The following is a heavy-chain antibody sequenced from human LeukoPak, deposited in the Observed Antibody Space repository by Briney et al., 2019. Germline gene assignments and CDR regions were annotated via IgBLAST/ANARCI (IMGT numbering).Heavy chain of an antibody. V-gene: IGHV4-59*11. D-gene: IGHD2-21*02. CDR3: ARAGGDPHYYYYYYMDV. CDR1: GGSISSHY. J-gene: IGHJ6*03. Sequence: SETLSLTCTVSGGSISSHYWSWIRQPPGKGLEWIGYIYYSGSTNYNPSLKSRVTISVDTSKNQFSLKLTSVAAADTAVYYCARAGGDPHYYYYYYMDVWGKGTPDTVSS. CDR2: IYYSGST.